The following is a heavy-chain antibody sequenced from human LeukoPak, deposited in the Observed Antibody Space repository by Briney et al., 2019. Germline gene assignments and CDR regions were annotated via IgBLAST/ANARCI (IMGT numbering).Heavy chain of an antibody. CDR1: GGSFSGYY. D-gene: IGHD3-10*01. CDR2: INHSGST. Sequence: SETLSLTCAVYGGSFSGYYWSWIRQPPGKGLEWIGEINHSGSTNYNPSLKSRVTISVDTSKNQFSLKLSSVTAADTAVYYCARTKGYGSGSRLDYWGQGTLVTVSS. V-gene: IGHV4-34*01. J-gene: IGHJ4*02. CDR3: ARTKGYGSGSRLDY.